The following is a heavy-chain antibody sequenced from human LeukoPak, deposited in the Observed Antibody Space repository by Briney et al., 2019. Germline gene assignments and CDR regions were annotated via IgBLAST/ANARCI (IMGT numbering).Heavy chain of an antibody. CDR1: GGSFNSGSYY. V-gene: IGHV4-61*01. CDR2: IYYSGST. J-gene: IGHJ6*02. Sequence: SETLSLTCTVSGGSFNSGSYYWSWIRQPPGRGLEWIGYIYYSGSTNYNPSLKSRVTISVDTSKNQFSLKLSSVTAADTAVYYCARDLDYGGPLDVWGQGTTVTVSS. D-gene: IGHD4-23*01. CDR3: ARDLDYGGPLDV.